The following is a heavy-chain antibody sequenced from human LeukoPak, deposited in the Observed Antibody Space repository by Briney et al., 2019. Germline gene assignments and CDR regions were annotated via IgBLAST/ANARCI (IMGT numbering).Heavy chain of an antibody. D-gene: IGHD4-11*01. V-gene: IGHV1-46*01. CDR1: GYTFTSYY. Sequence: ASVKVSCKASGYTFTSYYMHWVRQAPGQGLEWMGIINPSGGSTSYAQKFQGRVTMTRDMSTSTVYMELSSLRSEDTAVYYCARDVLGYSNQASSGYYYYSMDVWGKGPTVTVSS. CDR3: ARDVLGYSNQASSGYYYYSMDV. CDR2: INPSGGST. J-gene: IGHJ6*03.